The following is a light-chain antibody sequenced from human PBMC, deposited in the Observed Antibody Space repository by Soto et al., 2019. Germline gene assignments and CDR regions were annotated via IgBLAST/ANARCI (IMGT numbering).Light chain of an antibody. J-gene: IGKJ4*02. Sequence: EIVLTQSPGALSVAPGETLSLSCRASEAINNNFDAWYQQRPQHLPSLLMDGASIRIAVVPGRISGRTSRTGFILNIARVQHEDSADYFCQQCHLSPLTFGGGTQV. V-gene: IGKV3-20*01. CDR1: EAINNNF. CDR3: QQCHLSPLT. CDR2: GAS.